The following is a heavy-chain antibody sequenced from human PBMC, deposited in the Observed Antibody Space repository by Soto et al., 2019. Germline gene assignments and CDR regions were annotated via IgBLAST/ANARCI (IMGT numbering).Heavy chain of an antibody. V-gene: IGHV1-69*13. CDR1: GGTFSSYA. CDR2: IIPIFGTA. J-gene: IGHJ6*02. CDR3: ARGYDSSGYYDFSTYYYGMDV. Sequence: GASVKVSCKASGGTFSSYAISWVRQAPGQGLEWMGGIIPIFGTANYAQKFQGRVTITADESTSTAYMELSSLRSEDTAVYYCARGYDSSGYYDFSTYYYGMDVWGQGTTVTVSS. D-gene: IGHD3-22*01.